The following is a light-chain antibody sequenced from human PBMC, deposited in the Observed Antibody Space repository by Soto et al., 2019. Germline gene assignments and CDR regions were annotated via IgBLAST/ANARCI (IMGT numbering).Light chain of an antibody. CDR1: QSLLHSDGKTY. J-gene: IGKJ5*01. CDR2: GAS. CDR3: QQYNNWPPIT. Sequence: DIVMTQTPLSLSVTPGQPASISCKSSQSLLHSDGKTYLYLYLQNPGQPPQLLIYGASSRATGIPDRFSGSGSGTEFTLTISSLQSEDFAVYYCQQYNNWPPITFGQGTRLEIK. V-gene: IGKV2-29*01.